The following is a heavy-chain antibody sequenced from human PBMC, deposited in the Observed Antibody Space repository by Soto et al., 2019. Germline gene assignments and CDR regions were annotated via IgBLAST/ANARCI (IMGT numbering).Heavy chain of an antibody. J-gene: IGHJ5*02. CDR1: GDSFSRDA. CDR2: IIPMFGTE. D-gene: IGHD4-4*01. V-gene: IGHV1-69*19. Sequence: QVQLVQSGAEVRKPGSSVKVSCKASGDSFSRDAFSWVRQARGQGLEWMGGIIPMFGTENYAEKFRERVRITADQSTSTAYLEISSMRSKHTAVYYCARAVEKATAPVRTWGQGTAVTVSS. CDR3: ARAVEKATAPVRT.